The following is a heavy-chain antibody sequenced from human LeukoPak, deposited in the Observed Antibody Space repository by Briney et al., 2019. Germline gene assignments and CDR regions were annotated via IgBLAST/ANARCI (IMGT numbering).Heavy chain of an antibody. Sequence: PSETLSLTCAVSGGSISSYYWSWIRQPPGKGLEWIGYIYYSGSTNYNPSLKSRVTISVDTPKNQFSLKLSSVTAADTAVYYCAGGLGVAGAFDYWGQGTLVTVSS. D-gene: IGHD6-19*01. V-gene: IGHV4-59*01. J-gene: IGHJ4*02. CDR3: AGGLGVAGAFDY. CDR1: GGSISSYY. CDR2: IYYSGST.